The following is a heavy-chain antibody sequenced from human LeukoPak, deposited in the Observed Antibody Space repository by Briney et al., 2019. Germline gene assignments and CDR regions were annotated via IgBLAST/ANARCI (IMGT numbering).Heavy chain of an antibody. CDR1: GGSITSSRCY. J-gene: IGHJ4*02. CDR3: ARHNPFFDS. Sequence: SETLSLTCTVSGGSITSSRCYWGWIRQPPGKGLEWIGSIYYSGTTYYNPSLKSRVAISVNTSKNQFSLKLNSVTAADSAVYYCARHNPFFDSWGQGTLVTVSS. CDR2: IYYSGTT. V-gene: IGHV4-39*01.